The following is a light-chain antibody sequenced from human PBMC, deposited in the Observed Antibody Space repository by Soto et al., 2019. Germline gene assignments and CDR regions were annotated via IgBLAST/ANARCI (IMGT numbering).Light chain of an antibody. V-gene: IGKV1-5*01. CDR2: DAS. CDR3: QQYSDYST. Sequence: DIQMTQSPSTLSASVGDTVTITCRAGQTVRTWLAWYQQKVGGAPKLLIYDASTVESGVPSRFSGSGSGTEFTLTSNSLQPDDFATYYCQQYSDYSTFGQGTRLEI. CDR1: QTVRTW. J-gene: IGKJ1*01.